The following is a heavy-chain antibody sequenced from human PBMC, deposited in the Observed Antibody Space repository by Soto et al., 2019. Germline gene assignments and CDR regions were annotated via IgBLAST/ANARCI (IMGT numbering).Heavy chain of an antibody. V-gene: IGHV1-8*01. CDR2: MNPNSGNT. CDR1: GYTFTSYD. CDR3: ARGLARYDFWSGPRYFDY. Sequence: ASVKVSCKASGYTFTSYDINWVRQATGQGLEWMGWMNPNSGNTGYAQKFQGRVTMTRNTSISTAYMELSSLRSEDTAVYYCARGLARYDFWSGPRYFDYWGQGTLVTVSS. D-gene: IGHD3-3*01. J-gene: IGHJ4*02.